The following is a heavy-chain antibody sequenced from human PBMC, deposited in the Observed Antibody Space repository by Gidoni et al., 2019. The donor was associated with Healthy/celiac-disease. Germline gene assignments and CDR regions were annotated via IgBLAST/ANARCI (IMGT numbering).Heavy chain of an antibody. V-gene: IGHV3-23*04. Sequence: EVQLVESGGGFIQPGGSRSLSCAASGFTFSNYDMSWVRQAPGKGLECVSAISGSGDSTSHADSVKVRFTISRDNSKNTLYLQMNSLRAEDTAVYYCAKNSAGCRGGSCYSPLYGLDVWGQGTTVTVSS. CDR1: GFTFSNYD. D-gene: IGHD2-15*01. CDR2: ISGSGDST. J-gene: IGHJ6*02. CDR3: AKNSAGCRGGSCYSPLYGLDV.